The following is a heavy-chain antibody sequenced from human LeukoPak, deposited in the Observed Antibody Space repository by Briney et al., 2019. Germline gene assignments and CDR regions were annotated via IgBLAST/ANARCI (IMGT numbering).Heavy chain of an antibody. D-gene: IGHD6-19*01. CDR3: AKDTGQWPVRTFDY. CDR2: ISTSGGTT. CDR1: GFTFSRYA. V-gene: IGHV3-23*01. Sequence: GGSLRLSCAGSGFTFSRYAMSWVRQAPGKGLEWVSTISTSGGTTYYADSVKGRFTISRDNSKDTLYLQMNSLRAEDTALYYCAKDTGQWPVRTFDYWGQGTLVTVSS. J-gene: IGHJ4*02.